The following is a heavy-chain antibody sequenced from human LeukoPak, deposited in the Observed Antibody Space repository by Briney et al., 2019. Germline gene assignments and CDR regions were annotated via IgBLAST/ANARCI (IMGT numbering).Heavy chain of an antibody. J-gene: IGHJ6*03. CDR3: ARTGAGYYYYYMDV. CDR1: GFTFSSYA. D-gene: IGHD1-26*01. Sequence: GSLRLSCAASGFTFSSYAMSWVRQAPGKGLEWIGTIYRSGSTYSNPSLRGRVTISVDTSKNQFSLKLSSVTAADTAVYYCARTGAGYYYYYMDVWGKGTTVTVSS. CDR2: IYRSGST. V-gene: IGHV4-38-2*01.